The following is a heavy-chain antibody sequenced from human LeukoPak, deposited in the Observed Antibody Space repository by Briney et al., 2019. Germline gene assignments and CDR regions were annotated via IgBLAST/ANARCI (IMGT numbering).Heavy chain of an antibody. CDR2: INPNSGGT. Sequence: GASVKVSCKASGYTFSISYIHWVRQAPGQGLEWMGWINPNSGGTNYAQKFQGRVTMTRDTSISTAYMELSRLRSDDTAVYYCARDRAQLRFGTSGRFDPWGQGTLVTVSS. J-gene: IGHJ5*02. D-gene: IGHD3-3*01. V-gene: IGHV1-2*02. CDR1: GYTFSISY. CDR3: ARDRAQLRFGTSGRFDP.